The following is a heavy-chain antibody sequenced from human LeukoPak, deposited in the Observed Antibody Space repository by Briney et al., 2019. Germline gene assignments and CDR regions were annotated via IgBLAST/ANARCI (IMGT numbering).Heavy chain of an antibody. CDR2: ISAYNGNT. J-gene: IGHJ6*03. Sequence: ASVKVSCKASGYTFTSYGISWGRQAPGQGLEWMGWISAYNGNTNYAQKLQGRVTMTTDTSTSTAYMELRSLRSDDTAVYYCARPQPDYGDYPPFLYMDVWGKGTTVTVSS. D-gene: IGHD4-17*01. CDR1: GYTFTSYG. CDR3: ARPQPDYGDYPPFLYMDV. V-gene: IGHV1-18*01.